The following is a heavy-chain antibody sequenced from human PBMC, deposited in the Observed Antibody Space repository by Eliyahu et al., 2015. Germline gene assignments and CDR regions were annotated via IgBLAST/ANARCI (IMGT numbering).Heavy chain of an antibody. Sequence: VQLVISGGGLVQPGGSLRLSCXASGXALAXFAMHWVRQPPGKGLEWVSGVSWDSGDIAYADSVRGRFTISRDNGRNSLYLEMNSLRPEDTAFYYCVKDPAYSGGRGKYFQHWGQGSLVTVSS. CDR2: VSWDSGDI. D-gene: IGHD2-15*01. J-gene: IGHJ1*01. CDR3: VKDPAYSGGRGKYFQH. V-gene: IGHV3-9*01. CDR1: GXALAXFA.